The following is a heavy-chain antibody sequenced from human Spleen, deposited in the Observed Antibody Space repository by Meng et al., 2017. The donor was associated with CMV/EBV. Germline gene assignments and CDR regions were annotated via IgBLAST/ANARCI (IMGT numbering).Heavy chain of an antibody. CDR2: INTYSGGT. D-gene: IGHD3-9*01. CDR1: GYTFTSYG. CDR3: TRAEILIGYEY. Sequence: ASVKVSCKASGYTFTSYGISWVRQAPGQGLEWMGCINTYSGGTNYAQKFQGRVTVTRDTSISTAYMELSRLRSDDTAVYFCTRAEILIGYEYWGKGTLVTVSS. J-gene: IGHJ4*02. V-gene: IGHV1-2*02.